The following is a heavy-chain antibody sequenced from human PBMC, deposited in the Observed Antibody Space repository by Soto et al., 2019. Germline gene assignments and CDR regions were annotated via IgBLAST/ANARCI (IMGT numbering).Heavy chain of an antibody. J-gene: IGHJ2*01. CDR2: ISGSGGST. Sequence: EVQLLESGGGLVQPGGSLRLSCAASGFTFSSYAMSWVRQAPGKGLEWVSAISGSGGSTYYADSVKGRFTISRDNSKNTLDLQMSSLRAEDTAVYYCAKRSSGHGGNSHRGRYFDLWGRGTLVTVSS. D-gene: IGHD2-21*02. CDR1: GFTFSSYA. CDR3: AKRSSGHGGNSHRGRYFDL. V-gene: IGHV3-23*01.